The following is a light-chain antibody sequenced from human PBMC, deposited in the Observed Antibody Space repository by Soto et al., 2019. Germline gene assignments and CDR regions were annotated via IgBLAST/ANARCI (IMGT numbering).Light chain of an antibody. CDR2: DVS. CDR1: SSDVGVYNY. J-gene: IGLJ1*01. Sequence: SALTQPRSVSGPPGQSVTISCTGTSSDVGVYNYVSWYQQYPGKAPKIMIYDVSKRPSGVPDRFSGSKSDNTASLTISGLQAEDEADYYCCSYAGSYTFVFGIGTKVTVL. V-gene: IGLV2-11*01. CDR3: CSYAGSYTFV.